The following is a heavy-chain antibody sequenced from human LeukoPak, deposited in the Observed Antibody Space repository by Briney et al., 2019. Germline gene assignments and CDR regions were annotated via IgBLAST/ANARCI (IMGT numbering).Heavy chain of an antibody. D-gene: IGHD1-26*01. V-gene: IGHV3-48*04. CDR3: AKTMGAIDHDY. Sequence: PGGSLRLSCVASGLPLRNYSMNWVRQAPGKGLEWVSYITSPSTTIYYKDSVKGRFTISRDNAKNSVYLQMNSLRVEDTAVYYCAKTMGAIDHDYWGQGTLVTVSS. J-gene: IGHJ4*02. CDR2: ITSPSTTI. CDR1: GLPLRNYS.